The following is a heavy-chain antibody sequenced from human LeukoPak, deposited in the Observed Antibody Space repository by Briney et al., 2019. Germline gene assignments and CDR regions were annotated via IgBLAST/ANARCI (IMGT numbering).Heavy chain of an antibody. J-gene: IGHJ3*02. V-gene: IGHV4-38-2*02. CDR3: ARQGSGYYYSAFDI. D-gene: IGHD3-22*01. CDR2: IYHSGST. Sequence: SETLSLTCTVSGGSIRSYYWGWIRQPPGKGLEWIGSIYHSGSTYYNPSLKSRVTISVDTSKNQFSLKLSSVTAADTAVYYCARQGSGYYYSAFDIWGQGTMVTVSS. CDR1: GGSIRSYY.